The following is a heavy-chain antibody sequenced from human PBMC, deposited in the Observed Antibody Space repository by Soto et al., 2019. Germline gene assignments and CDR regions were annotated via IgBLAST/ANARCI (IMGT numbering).Heavy chain of an antibody. CDR1: GFTFSSYA. CDR3: ANGVYGATYYDYVWGTWADTEGPDY. D-gene: IGHD3-16*01. J-gene: IGHJ4*02. CDR2: ISGSGGST. Sequence: GGSLRLSCAASGFTFSSYAMSWVRQAPGKGLEWVSAISGSGGSTYYADSVKGRFTISRDNSKNTLYLQMNSLRAEDTAVYYCANGVYGATYYDYVWGTWADTEGPDYWGQGTLVTVSS. V-gene: IGHV3-23*01.